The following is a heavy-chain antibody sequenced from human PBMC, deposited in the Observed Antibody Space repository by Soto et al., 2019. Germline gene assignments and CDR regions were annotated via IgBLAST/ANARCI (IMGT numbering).Heavy chain of an antibody. CDR3: ARPHCTNGVCYPAYYYYGMDV. D-gene: IGHD2-8*01. CDR1: GFTFSSYG. CDR2: IWYDGSNK. V-gene: IGHV3-33*01. J-gene: IGHJ6*02. Sequence: GGSLRLSCAASGFTFSSYGMHWVRQAPGKGLEWVAVIWYDGSNKYYADSVKGGFTISRDNSKNTLYLQMNSLRAEDTAVYYCARPHCTNGVCYPAYYYYGMDVWGQGTTVTVSS.